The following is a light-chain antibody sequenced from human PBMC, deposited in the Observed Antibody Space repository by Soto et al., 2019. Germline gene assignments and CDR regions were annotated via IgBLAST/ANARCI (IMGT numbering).Light chain of an antibody. J-gene: IGKJ1*01. CDR2: GAS. CDR3: QQYNNWPPWT. Sequence: EIVMTQSPATLSVSPWERATLSCMASQSVSSNLAWYQQKPGQAPRLLIYGASTRATGIPAMFSGSGSGTEFTLTISSLQSEDFAVYYCQQYNNWPPWTFGQGTKV. V-gene: IGKV3-15*01. CDR1: QSVSSN.